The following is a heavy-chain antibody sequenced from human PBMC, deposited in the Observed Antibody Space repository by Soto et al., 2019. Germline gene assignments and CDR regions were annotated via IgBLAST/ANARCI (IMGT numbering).Heavy chain of an antibody. D-gene: IGHD3-10*01. J-gene: IGHJ4*02. V-gene: IGHV4-59*01. CDR3: ARGRFGAYVDF. Sequence: QVQLQESGPGLVKPSETLSLTCTVSGDSMRNYYWSWIRQSPGKGLEWMAYIEYSGRTEVKPSLQSPVTVSSDTSKNQFSLTLNSVTAADTAIYYCARGRFGAYVDFWGQGTLVAVSS. CDR2: IEYSGRT. CDR1: GDSMRNYY.